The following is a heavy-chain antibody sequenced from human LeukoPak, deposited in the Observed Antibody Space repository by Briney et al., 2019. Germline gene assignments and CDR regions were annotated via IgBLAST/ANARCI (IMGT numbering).Heavy chain of an antibody. D-gene: IGHD3-22*01. V-gene: IGHV4-39*01. Sequence: SETLSLTCTVSGGSTSSSSFYWGCIRPPPGKGLECIGRISCSGRTYYNPPLQRLATISENTTNTLFSLRLSSMAAADTAVYYCAGLRAYYYDSSGYYNFDFWGQGTLVTVSS. CDR2: ISCSGRT. CDR1: GGSTSSSSFY. CDR3: AGLRAYYYDSSGYYNFDF. J-gene: IGHJ4*02.